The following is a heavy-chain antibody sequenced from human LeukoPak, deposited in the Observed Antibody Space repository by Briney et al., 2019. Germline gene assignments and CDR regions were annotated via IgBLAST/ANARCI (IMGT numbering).Heavy chain of an antibody. V-gene: IGHV3-23*01. CDR1: GFTFSNYA. D-gene: IGHD2-15*01. CDR2: ISGSDSST. CDR3: ARDNGWSADF. J-gene: IGHJ4*02. Sequence: GGSLRLSCAASGFTFSNYAMNWVRQAPGKGLEWVSAISGSDSSTYYADSVKGRFTISRDNSKNSLFLQMNSLRAEDTAVYYCARDNGWSADFWGQGTLVTVSS.